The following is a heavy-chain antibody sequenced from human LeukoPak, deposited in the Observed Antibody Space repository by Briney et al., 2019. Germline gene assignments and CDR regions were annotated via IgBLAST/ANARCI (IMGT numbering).Heavy chain of an antibody. CDR1: KFTFSSYW. V-gene: IGHV3-7*04. CDR2: IKRDGSEE. D-gene: IGHD6-13*01. Sequence: GGSLRLPCVASKFTFSSYWMSWVRQAPGKGLEWVANIKRDGSEEYYVDSVKGRFTISRDNAKNSLYLQMNSLRAEDTAVYYCARDPYSNFFGAFDIWGQGTMVTVSS. J-gene: IGHJ3*02. CDR3: ARDPYSNFFGAFDI.